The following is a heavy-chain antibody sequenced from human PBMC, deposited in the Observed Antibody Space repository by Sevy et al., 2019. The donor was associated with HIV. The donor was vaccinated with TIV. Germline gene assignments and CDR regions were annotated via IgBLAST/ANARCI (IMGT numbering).Heavy chain of an antibody. J-gene: IGHJ4*02. CDR3: ARQADNFDWLPSYFDH. V-gene: IGHV3-30-3*01. CDR1: GFTFSTYA. D-gene: IGHD3-9*01. Sequence: GGSLILSCAASGFTFSTYAIHWVRHAPGKGLEWVAVISYDGSKKYYADSVKGRFTISRDNSKNTLYLRMNSLRAEDTAVYYCARQADNFDWLPSYFDHWGQGTLVTVSS. CDR2: ISYDGSKK.